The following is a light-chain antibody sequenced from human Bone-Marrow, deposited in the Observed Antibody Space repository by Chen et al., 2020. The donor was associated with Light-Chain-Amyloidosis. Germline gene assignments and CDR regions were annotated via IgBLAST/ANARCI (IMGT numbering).Light chain of an antibody. CDR3: QQYYSAPFT. CDR1: QSVLYSSNNKNY. CDR2: RAS. Sequence: DLVMTQSPDSLAVSLGERATINCKSSQSVLYSSNNKNYLAWYQQKPGQPPKLLISRASTRESGVPDRFTGSGSGTDFTLTISSLQAEDVAVYYCQQYYSAPFTFGPGTKVNIK. V-gene: IGKV4-1*01. J-gene: IGKJ3*01.